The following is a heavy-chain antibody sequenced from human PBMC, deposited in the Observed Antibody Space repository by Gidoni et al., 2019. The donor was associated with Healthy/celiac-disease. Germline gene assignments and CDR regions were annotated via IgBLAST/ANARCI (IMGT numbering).Heavy chain of an antibody. D-gene: IGHD3-16*01. V-gene: IGHV3-15*07. Sequence: EVQLVESGGGLVKPGGSLRLSCAASGFTFSNAWMNWVRPAPGKGLEWVGRIKSKTDGGTTDYAAPVKGRFTISRDDSKNTLYLQMNSLKTEDTAVYYCTTNTRFGDYYYGMDVWGQGTTVTVSS. CDR1: GFTFSNAW. CDR3: TTNTRFGDYYYGMDV. CDR2: IKSKTDGGTT. J-gene: IGHJ6*02.